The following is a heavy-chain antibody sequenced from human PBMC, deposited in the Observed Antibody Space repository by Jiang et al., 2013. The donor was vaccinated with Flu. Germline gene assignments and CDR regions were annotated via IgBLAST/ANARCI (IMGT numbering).Heavy chain of an antibody. CDR2: IYYSGST. J-gene: IGHJ4*02. V-gene: IGHV4-30-4*01. D-gene: IGHD2-15*01. CDR3: ATTRDSGSPYFDY. CDR1: SASISSGDYY. Sequence: GSGLVKPSQTLSLTCTVSSASISSGDYYWSWIRQPPGKGLEWIGYIYYSGSTYYNPSLKSRVSISVDTSKNQFSLKLSSVTAADTAVYYCATTRDSGSPYFDYVGPGNPGHRLL.